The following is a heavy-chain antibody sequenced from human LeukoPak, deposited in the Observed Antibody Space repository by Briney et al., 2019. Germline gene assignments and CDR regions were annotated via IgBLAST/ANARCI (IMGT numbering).Heavy chain of an antibody. J-gene: IGHJ5*02. Sequence: ASVKVSCKASGYTFTSYDINWVRQATGQGLEWMGWMNPNSGNTGYAQKFQGRVTMTRNTSISTAYMELSSLRSEDTAVYYCARVSPRVPGARPYNWFDPWGQGTLVTVSS. CDR3: ARVSPRVPGARPYNWFDP. V-gene: IGHV1-8*01. CDR2: MNPNSGNT. D-gene: IGHD1-1*01. CDR1: GYTFTSYD.